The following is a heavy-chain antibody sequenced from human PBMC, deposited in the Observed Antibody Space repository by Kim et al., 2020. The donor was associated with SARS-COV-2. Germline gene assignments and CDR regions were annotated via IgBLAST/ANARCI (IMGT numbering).Heavy chain of an antibody. D-gene: IGHD3-22*01. V-gene: IGHV1-18*01. J-gene: IGHJ5*02. CDR1: GYTFTSYG. CDR2: ISAYNGNT. CDR3: ARDRQNYYDSSGYLNWFDP. Sequence: ASVKVSCKASGYTFTSYGISWVRQAPGQGLEWMGWISAYNGNTNYAQKLQGRVTMTTDTSTSTAYMELRSLRSDDTAVYYCARDRQNYYDSSGYLNWFDPWGQGTLVTVSS.